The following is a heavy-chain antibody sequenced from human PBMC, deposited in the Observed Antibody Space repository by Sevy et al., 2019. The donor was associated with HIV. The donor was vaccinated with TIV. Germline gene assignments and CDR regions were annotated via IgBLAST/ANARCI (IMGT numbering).Heavy chain of an antibody. CDR2: ISSSSSTI. Sequence: GGSLRLSCAASGFTFSSYSMNWVRQAPGKGLEWVSYISSSSSTIYYADSVKGRFTISRDNAKNSLYLQMNSLRDEDTAEYYCAGDGVGATVGAFDIWGQGTMVTVSS. J-gene: IGHJ3*02. D-gene: IGHD1-26*01. CDR3: AGDGVGATVGAFDI. CDR1: GFTFSSYS. V-gene: IGHV3-48*02.